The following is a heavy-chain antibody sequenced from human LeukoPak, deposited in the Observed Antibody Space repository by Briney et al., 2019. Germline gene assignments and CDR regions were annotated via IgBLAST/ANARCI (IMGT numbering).Heavy chain of an antibody. CDR3: AKIDLVVTATIDY. CDR2: IRYDGSNK. D-gene: IGHD2-21*02. CDR1: GFTFSSYG. Sequence: GGSLRLSCAASGFTFSSYGMHWVRQAPGKGLEWVAFIRYDGSNKYYADSVKGRFTISRDNSKNTLYLQMNGLRAEDTAVYYCAKIDLVVTATIDYWGQGTLVTVSS. V-gene: IGHV3-30*02. J-gene: IGHJ4*02.